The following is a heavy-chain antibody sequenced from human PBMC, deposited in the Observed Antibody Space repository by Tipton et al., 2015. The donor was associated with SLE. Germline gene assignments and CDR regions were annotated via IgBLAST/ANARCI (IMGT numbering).Heavy chain of an antibody. CDR2: IHSSGST. D-gene: IGHD3-3*02. V-gene: IGHV4-38-2*02. CDR1: GFSISSGYY. J-gene: IGHJ4*02. Sequence: TLSLTCTVSGFSISSGYYWGWIRQPPGKGLEWIGYIHSSGSTYFNPSLKSRVTMSVDTSKNQLSLELNSVTAADTALYYCARHADRIFGVPHWGQGTLVTVSS. CDR3: ARHADRIFGVPH.